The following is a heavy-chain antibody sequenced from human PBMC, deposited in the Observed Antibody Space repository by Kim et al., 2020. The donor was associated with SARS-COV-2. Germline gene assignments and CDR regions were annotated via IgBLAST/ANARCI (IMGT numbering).Heavy chain of an antibody. Sequence: GGSLRLSCAASGFTFSSYAMSWVRQAPGKGLEWVSAISGSGGSTYYADSVKGRFTISRDNSKNTLYLQMNSLRAEDTAVYYCAKSDDNIAVVGTFDYFDYWGQGTLVTVSS. J-gene: IGHJ4*02. D-gene: IGHD6-19*01. CDR1: GFTFSSYA. CDR3: AKSDDNIAVVGTFDYFDY. V-gene: IGHV3-23*01. CDR2: ISGSGGST.